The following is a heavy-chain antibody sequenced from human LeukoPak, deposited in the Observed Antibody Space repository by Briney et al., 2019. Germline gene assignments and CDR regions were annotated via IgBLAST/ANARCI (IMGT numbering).Heavy chain of an antibody. D-gene: IGHD2-15*01. J-gene: IGHJ6*02. CDR1: GGSFSSGDYY. CDR3: ARHGRNGMDV. CDR2: IYYSGST. Sequence: SETLSLTCIVSGGSFSSGDYYWSWIRQPPGKGLEWIGSIYYSGSTYYNPSLKSRVTISVDTSKNQFSLKLSSVTAADTAVYYCARHGRNGMDVWGQGTTVTVSS. V-gene: IGHV4-30-2*03.